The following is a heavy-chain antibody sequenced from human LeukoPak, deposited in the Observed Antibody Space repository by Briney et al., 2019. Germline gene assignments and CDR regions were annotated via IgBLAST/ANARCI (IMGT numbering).Heavy chain of an antibody. J-gene: IGHJ3*02. Sequence: GGSLRLSCAASGFTVSSNYMSWVRQAPGKGLEWVSVIYSGGSTYYADSVKGRFTISRDNSKNTLYLQMNSLRAEDTAGYYCASGYYYDSSGYYGLPGAFDIWGQGTMVTVSS. CDR2: IYSGGST. CDR3: ASGYYYDSSGYYGLPGAFDI. D-gene: IGHD3-22*01. V-gene: IGHV3-53*01. CDR1: GFTVSSNY.